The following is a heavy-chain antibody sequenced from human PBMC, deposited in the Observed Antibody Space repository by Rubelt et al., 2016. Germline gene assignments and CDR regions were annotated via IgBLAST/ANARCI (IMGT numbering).Heavy chain of an antibody. J-gene: IGHJ4*02. D-gene: IGHD2-2*01. V-gene: IGHV3-48*02. CDR2: ISSSSSTL. CDR1: GFTFSSYS. CDR3: ATQGYCSSTSCYGAY. Sequence: EVQLVESGGGLVQPGGSLRLSCAASGFTFSSYSMNWVRQAPGKGLEWVSYISSSSSTLYYADSVKGRFTISRDNAKNSLYLQMNSLRDEDTAVYYCATQGYCSSTSCYGAYWGQGTLVTVSS.